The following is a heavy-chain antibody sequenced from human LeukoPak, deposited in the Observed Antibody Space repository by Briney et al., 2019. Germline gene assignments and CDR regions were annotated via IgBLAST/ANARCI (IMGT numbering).Heavy chain of an antibody. CDR2: IQSDGSKT. J-gene: IGHJ6*02. D-gene: IGHD2-15*01. Sequence: GGSLRLSCAASGFSFSNYGMHWVRQAPGKGLEWVALIQSDGSKTYSADSVKGRFTVSRDNPRNTLYLQMNRLRPEDTAVYYCAKRYCKSATCRSDMDAWGQGTTVTVSS. V-gene: IGHV3-30*02. CDR3: AKRYCKSATCRSDMDA. CDR1: GFSFSNYG.